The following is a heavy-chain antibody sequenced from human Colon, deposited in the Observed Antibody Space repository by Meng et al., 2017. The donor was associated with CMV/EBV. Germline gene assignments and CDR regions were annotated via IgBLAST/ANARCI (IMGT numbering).Heavy chain of an antibody. J-gene: IGHJ4*02. CDR3: TRDIVL. D-gene: IGHD2-15*01. CDR2: IKPSGGST. Sequence: QVQLVQSGAEVRKPGASVRVSCKASGYTFSKSYIYWVRQAPGQGPEWMGIIKPSGGSTGYAQKFQGRVTMTRDTSTSTVYMELSSLRSEDTAMYYCTRDIVLWGQGTLVTVSS. V-gene: IGHV1-46*01. CDR1: GYTFSKSY.